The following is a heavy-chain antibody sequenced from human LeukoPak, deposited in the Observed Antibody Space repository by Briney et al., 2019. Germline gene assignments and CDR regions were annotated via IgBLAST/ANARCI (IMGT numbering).Heavy chain of an antibody. V-gene: IGHV3-23*01. CDR2: ISGSGGTT. J-gene: IGHJ6*03. CDR1: GFTFSNYG. D-gene: IGHD4-23*01. Sequence: GGSLRLSCAASGFTFSNYGMSWVRQAPGRGLEWVSGISGSGGTTYYADSVKGRFTISRDNSKNTLYLQMNSLRVEDTAVYYCAKVPSVDYYNYYMDVWGKGSTVTVSS. CDR3: AKVPSVDYYNYYMDV.